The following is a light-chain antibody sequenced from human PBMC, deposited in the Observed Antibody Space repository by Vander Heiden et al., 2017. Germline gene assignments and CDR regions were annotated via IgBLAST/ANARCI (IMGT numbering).Light chain of an antibody. V-gene: IGLV2-11*01. J-gene: IGLJ2*01. CDR1: SSDVGGYNY. CDR3: CSYAGSYTLV. CDR2: DVS. Sequence: QPALTQPRPVSGPPGQSVTISCTGTSSDVGGYNYVSWYQQHPGKAPKLMIYDVSKRPSGVPDRFSGSKSGNTASLTISGLQAEDEADYYCCSYAGSYTLVFGGGTKLTVL.